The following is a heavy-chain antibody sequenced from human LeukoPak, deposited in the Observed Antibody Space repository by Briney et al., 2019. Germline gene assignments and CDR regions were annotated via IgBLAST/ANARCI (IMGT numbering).Heavy chain of an antibody. CDR3: AISYSYDSSGYYSFYFDY. J-gene: IGHJ4*02. Sequence: SGTLSLTCTVSGGSISSYYWSWIRQPPGKGLEWMGYIHYSGNTNYNPSLKSRVTISVDTSKIQFSLKLSSVTAADTAVYYCAISYSYDSSGYYSFYFDYWGQGTLVTVSS. CDR2: IHYSGNT. CDR1: GGSISSYY. D-gene: IGHD3-22*01. V-gene: IGHV4-59*01.